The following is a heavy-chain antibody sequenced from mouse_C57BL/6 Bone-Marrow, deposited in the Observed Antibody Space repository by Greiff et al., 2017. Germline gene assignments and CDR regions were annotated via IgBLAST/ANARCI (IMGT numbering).Heavy chain of an antibody. Sequence: QVQLQQPGAELVKPGASVKMSCKASGYTFTSYWITWVKQRPGQGLEWIGDIYPGSGSTNYNEKFKGKAILTVDTSSNTAYMQLSSLTSEDSAVFYCARSGPLGRSFDYWGQGTTLTVSS. D-gene: IGHD4-1*01. CDR3: ARSGPLGRSFDY. CDR1: GYTFTSYW. CDR2: IYPGSGST. J-gene: IGHJ2*01. V-gene: IGHV1-55*01.